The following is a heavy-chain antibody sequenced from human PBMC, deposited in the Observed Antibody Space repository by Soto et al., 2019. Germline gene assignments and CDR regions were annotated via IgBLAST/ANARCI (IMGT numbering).Heavy chain of an antibody. D-gene: IGHD6-13*01. Sequence: ASVKVSCKASGYTFTSYAMHWVRQAPGQRLEWMGWINAGNGNTKYSQKFQGRVTITRDTSASTAYMELGSLRSDDTAVYYCGRDWAAAGPFDYWGQGTLVTVSS. CDR3: GRDWAAAGPFDY. CDR1: GYTFTSYA. J-gene: IGHJ4*02. CDR2: INAGNGNT. V-gene: IGHV1-3*01.